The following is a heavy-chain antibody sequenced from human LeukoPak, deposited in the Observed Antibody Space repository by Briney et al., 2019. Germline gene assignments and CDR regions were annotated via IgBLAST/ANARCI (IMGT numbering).Heavy chain of an antibody. V-gene: IGHV7-4-1*02. Sequence: GASLKVSCKASGYTFTTYAMNWVRQAPGQGLEWMGWINTNTGNPTYDQGFTGRFVFSLDTSVSTAYLQISSLKAEDTAVYYCARSHILVWFGELNYMDVWGKGTTVTVSS. CDR3: ARSHILVWFGELNYMDV. CDR1: GYTFTTYA. D-gene: IGHD3-10*01. J-gene: IGHJ6*03. CDR2: INTNTGNP.